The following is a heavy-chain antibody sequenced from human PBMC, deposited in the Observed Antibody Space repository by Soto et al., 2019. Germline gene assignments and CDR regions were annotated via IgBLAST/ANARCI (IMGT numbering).Heavy chain of an antibody. J-gene: IGHJ4*02. CDR3: AREGTTVVTPSYFDY. CDR1: GYTFTGYS. D-gene: IGHD4-17*01. V-gene: IGHV1-46*01. CDR2: IHPSGGST. Sequence: GPVQGTCKASGYTFTGYSMHWVQQAPGQGLEWMGIIHPSGGSTSYAQKFRGRFTMTMDTSTSTVYMELSSLRSEDTAVYYCAREGTTVVTPSYFDYWGQGTLVTVSS.